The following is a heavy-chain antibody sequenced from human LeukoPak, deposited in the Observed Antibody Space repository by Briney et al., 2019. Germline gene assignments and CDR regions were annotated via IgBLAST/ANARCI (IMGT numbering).Heavy chain of an antibody. V-gene: IGHV3-23*01. D-gene: IGHD3-22*01. J-gene: IGHJ4*02. CDR3: AKVDTMIVVVGFDY. Sequence: PGGSLRLSCAASGFTFSNYAMSWVRQAPGKGLEWVSAISGSVSTTYYADSVKGRFTISRDNSKNTLYLQMNSLRAEDTAVYYCAKVDTMIVVVGFDYWGQGTLVTVSS. CDR1: GFTFSNYA. CDR2: ISGSVSTT.